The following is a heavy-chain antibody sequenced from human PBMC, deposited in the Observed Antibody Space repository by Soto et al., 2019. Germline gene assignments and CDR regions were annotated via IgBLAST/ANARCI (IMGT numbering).Heavy chain of an antibody. J-gene: IGHJ4*02. CDR3: ARLACEGADEFDY. CDR2: IYYSGST. CDR1: GGSISSSSYY. Sequence: QLQLQESGPGLVKPSETLSLTCTVSGGSISSSSYYWGWIRQPPGKGLEWIGSIYYSGSTYYNPSLKNRVTISVDTSKNQFSLKLSSVTAADTAVYYCARLACEGADEFDYWGQGTLVTVSS. V-gene: IGHV4-39*01.